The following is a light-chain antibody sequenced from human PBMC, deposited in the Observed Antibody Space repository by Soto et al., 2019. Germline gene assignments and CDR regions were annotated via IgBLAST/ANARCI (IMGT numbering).Light chain of an antibody. CDR1: QSISSSN. V-gene: IGKV3-11*01. J-gene: IGKJ5*01. CDR3: QQRSNWPSIT. CDR2: DAS. Sequence: EIVLTQSPGTLSLSPGDRATLSCRTSQSISSSNLAWYQQKPGQAPRLLIYDASNRATGIPARFSGSGSGTDFTLTISSLEPEDFAVYYCQQRSNWPSITFGQGTRLEIK.